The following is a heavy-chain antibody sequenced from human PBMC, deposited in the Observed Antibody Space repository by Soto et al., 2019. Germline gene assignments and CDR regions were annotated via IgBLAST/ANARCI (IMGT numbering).Heavy chain of an antibody. V-gene: IGHV3-21*01. Sequence: GGSLRLSCAASGFTFSSYSMNWVRQAPGKGLEWVSSISSSSSYIYYADSVKGRFTISRDNAKNSLYLQMNSLRAEDTAVYYCARVGSSSGFYFDYWGQGTLVTVSS. CDR2: ISSSSSYI. D-gene: IGHD6-6*01. CDR3: ARVGSSSGFYFDY. CDR1: GFTFSSYS. J-gene: IGHJ4*02.